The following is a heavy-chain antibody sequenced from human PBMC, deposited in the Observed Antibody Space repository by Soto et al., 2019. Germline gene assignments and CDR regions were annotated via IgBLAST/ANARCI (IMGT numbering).Heavy chain of an antibody. CDR2: ISWDGGST. Sequence: GGSLRLSCAASGFTFDDYTMHWVRQAPGKGLEWVSLISWDGGSTYYADSVKGRFTISRDNSKNSLYLQMNSLRTEDTALYYCAKDISAAGNNYYGMDVWGQGTTVTVSS. CDR1: GFTFDDYT. CDR3: AKDISAAGNNYYGMDV. J-gene: IGHJ6*02. V-gene: IGHV3-43*01. D-gene: IGHD6-13*01.